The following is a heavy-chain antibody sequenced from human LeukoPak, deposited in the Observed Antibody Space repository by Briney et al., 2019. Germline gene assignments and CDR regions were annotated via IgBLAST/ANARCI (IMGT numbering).Heavy chain of an antibody. J-gene: IGHJ4*02. Sequence: PGGSLRLSCAASGFTVSSNYMSWVRQAPGKGLEWVSVIYSGGSTYYADSVKGRFTISRDNSKNTLYLQMNSVRAEDTAVYYCAGDLSYYDSSGYHRNWGQGTLVTVSS. V-gene: IGHV3-66*01. D-gene: IGHD3-22*01. CDR2: IYSGGST. CDR3: AGDLSYYDSSGYHRN. CDR1: GFTVSSNY.